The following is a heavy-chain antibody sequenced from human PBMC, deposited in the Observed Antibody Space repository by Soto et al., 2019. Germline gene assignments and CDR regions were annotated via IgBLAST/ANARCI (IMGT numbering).Heavy chain of an antibody. V-gene: IGHV1-2*02. CDR1: GYTFTEYY. D-gene: IGHD2-8*01. J-gene: IGHJ4*02. CDR3: ARGGCTDGVCAYYFDY. CDR2: INPSSGVT. Sequence: GASVKVSCTTSGYTFTEYYIHWVRQAPGQGLEWMGWINPSSGVTKSAQRFQGSVTMTRDTSITTAYMEMTRLTSDDTAVYYCARGGCTDGVCAYYFDYWGRGTLVTVSS.